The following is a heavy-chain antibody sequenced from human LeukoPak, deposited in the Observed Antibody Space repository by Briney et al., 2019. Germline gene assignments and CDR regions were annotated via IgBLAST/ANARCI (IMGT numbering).Heavy chain of an antibody. CDR1: GYTFTSYD. J-gene: IGHJ5*02. CDR3: IRGGCSGGSCKFDP. CDR2: INPNTGYS. D-gene: IGHD2-15*01. Sequence: ASVKISCKASGYTFTSYDINWVRQVPGQGLEWMGWINPNTGYSASAEKFQGRVTMTRDTSITTAYMELSSLRSEDTAVYYCIRGGCSGGSCKFDPWGQGTLVTVSS. V-gene: IGHV1-8*01.